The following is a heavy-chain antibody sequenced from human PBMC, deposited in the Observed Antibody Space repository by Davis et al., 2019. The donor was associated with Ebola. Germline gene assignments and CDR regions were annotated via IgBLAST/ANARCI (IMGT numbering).Heavy chain of an antibody. D-gene: IGHD1-1*01. J-gene: IGHJ4*02. CDR3: ARGDSMEAVLSVLQY. CDR2: INHSGDT. Sequence: GSLRLSCGVYGGSFSAYFWSWIRQPPGKGLEWIGEINHSGDTNYNPSLKSRVTISIATSKNEFSLSLTSVTAADTAVYYCARGDSMEAVLSVLQYWGQGILVTVSS. CDR1: GGSFSAYF. V-gene: IGHV4-34*01.